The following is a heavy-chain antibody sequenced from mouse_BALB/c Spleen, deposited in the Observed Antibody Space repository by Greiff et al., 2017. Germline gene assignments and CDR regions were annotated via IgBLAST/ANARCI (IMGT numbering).Heavy chain of an antibody. D-gene: IGHD1-1*01. CDR3: ARGPHYYGSSYDAMDY. CDR1: SYTFTDYA. J-gene: IGHJ4*01. CDR2: ISTYYGNT. Sequence: QVQLQQSGPELVRPGVSVKISCKGSSYTFTDYAMHWVKQSHAKSLEWIGVISTYYGNTNYNQKFKGKATMTVDKSSSTAYMELARLTSEDSAVYYCARGPHYYGSSYDAMDYWGQGTSVTVSS. V-gene: IGHV1-67*01.